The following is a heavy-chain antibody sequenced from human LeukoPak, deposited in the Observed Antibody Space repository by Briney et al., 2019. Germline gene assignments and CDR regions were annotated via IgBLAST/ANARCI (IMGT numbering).Heavy chain of an antibody. D-gene: IGHD3-10*01. CDR3: ARQYYYGSGGDIDP. CDR1: GGSISSSNHY. J-gene: IGHJ5*02. V-gene: IGHV4-61*01. Sequence: PSETLSLTCTVSGGSISSSNHYWSWIRQPPGKGLEWIANIYYSGSTNYNPSLKSRVTISLDTSKNQVSLKLSSVTAADTAVYYCARQYYYGSGGDIDPWGQGTLVTVSS. CDR2: IYYSGST.